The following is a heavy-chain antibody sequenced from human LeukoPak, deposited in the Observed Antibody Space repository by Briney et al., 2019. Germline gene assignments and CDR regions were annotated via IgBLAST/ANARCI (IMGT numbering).Heavy chain of an antibody. D-gene: IGHD6-13*01. CDR3: ARGRGSSSWYYFDY. Sequence: SETLSLTCAVYGGSFSGYYWSWIRQPPGKGPEWIGEINHSGSTNYNPSLKSRVTISVDTSKNQFSLKLSSVTAADTAVYYCARGRGSSSWYYFDYWGQGTLVTVSS. V-gene: IGHV4-34*01. CDR1: GGSFSGYY. J-gene: IGHJ4*02. CDR2: INHSGST.